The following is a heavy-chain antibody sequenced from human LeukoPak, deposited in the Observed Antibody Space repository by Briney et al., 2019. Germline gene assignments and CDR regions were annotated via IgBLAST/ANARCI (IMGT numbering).Heavy chain of an antibody. CDR3: ARGFRDGYKTSRYYFDY. V-gene: IGHV1-69*13. CDR1: GGTFSSYA. D-gene: IGHD5-24*01. Sequence: SVKVSCKASGGTFSSYAISWVRQAPGQGLEWMGGIIPIFGTANYAQKFQGRVTITADESTSTAYMELSSLRSEDTAVYYRARGFRDGYKTSRYYFDYWGQGTLVTVSS. CDR2: IIPIFGTA. J-gene: IGHJ4*02.